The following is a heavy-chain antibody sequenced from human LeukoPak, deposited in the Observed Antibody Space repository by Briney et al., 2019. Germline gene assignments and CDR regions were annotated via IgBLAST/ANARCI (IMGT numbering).Heavy chain of an antibody. CDR3: AKDNHYYKYFQH. J-gene: IGHJ1*01. CDR1: GFTFDDYA. V-gene: IGHV3-9*01. D-gene: IGHD3-10*01. Sequence: GGSLRLSCAASGFTFDDYAMHWVRQAPGKGLEWVSGISWNSGSIGYADSVKGRFTISRDNAKNSLYLQMNSLRAEDTALYYCAKDNHYYKYFQHWGQGTLVTVSS. CDR2: ISWNSGSI.